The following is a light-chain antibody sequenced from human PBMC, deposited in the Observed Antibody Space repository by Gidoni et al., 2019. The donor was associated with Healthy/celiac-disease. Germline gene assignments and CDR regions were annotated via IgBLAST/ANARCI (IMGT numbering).Light chain of an antibody. CDR3: QQSYSTPIT. J-gene: IGKJ5*01. V-gene: IGKV1-39*01. CDR1: QSISSY. CDR2: AAS. Sequence: DIQMTQSPSSLPASVGDRVTITCRASQSISSYLNWYQQKPGKAPKLLIYAASSLQSGVPSRFSGSGSRTDFTLTISSLQPEDFATYYCQQSYSTPITFGQGTRLEIK.